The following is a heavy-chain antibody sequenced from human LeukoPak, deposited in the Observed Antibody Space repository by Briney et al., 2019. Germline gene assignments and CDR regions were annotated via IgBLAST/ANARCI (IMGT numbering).Heavy chain of an antibody. D-gene: IGHD3-22*01. CDR1: GYTFTGYY. Sequence: ASVKVSCKASGYTFTGYYMHWVRQAPGQGLEWMGWINPNSGGTNYAQKLQGRVTMTSDTSTSTAYMELRSLRSDDTAVYYCARGASSYYDSSDYFDYWGPGTLVTVSP. V-gene: IGHV1-2*02. J-gene: IGHJ4*02. CDR3: ARGASSYYDSSDYFDY. CDR2: INPNSGGT.